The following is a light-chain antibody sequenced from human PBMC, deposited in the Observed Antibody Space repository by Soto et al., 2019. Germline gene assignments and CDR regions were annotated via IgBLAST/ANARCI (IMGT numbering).Light chain of an antibody. CDR3: QQSSYWLS. CDR2: EAS. V-gene: IGKV3-11*01. Sequence: EIVLTQSPAPLSLSPGERATLSCRASQSVSNYLACYQQKPGQAPRLLIDEASNRASGIPARFSGSGSGTDFNLTISRLEPEDFAVSDCQQSSYWLSFGGGTKVEIK. CDR1: QSVSNY. J-gene: IGKJ4*01.